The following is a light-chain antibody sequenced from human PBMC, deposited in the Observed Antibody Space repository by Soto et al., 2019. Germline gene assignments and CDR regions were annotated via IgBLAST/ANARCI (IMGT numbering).Light chain of an antibody. V-gene: IGKV1-5*03. CDR3: QQYNSYST. Sequence: DIPMTQSPSTLSASVGDRVTITCRASQSISSRLAWYQQKPGKAPKLLIYKASSLESGVPSRFSGSGSVTEVTLTISSLQPDDFATYYCQQYNSYSTFGQGTKVEIK. J-gene: IGKJ1*01. CDR2: KAS. CDR1: QSISSR.